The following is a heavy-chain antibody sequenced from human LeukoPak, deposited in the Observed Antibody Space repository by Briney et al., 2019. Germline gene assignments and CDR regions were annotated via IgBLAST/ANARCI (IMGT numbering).Heavy chain of an antibody. J-gene: IGHJ3*02. D-gene: IGHD6-13*01. CDR2: ISYDGSNK. V-gene: IGHV3-30*04. CDR1: GFTFSSYA. CDR3: ARQGQQLYDAFDI. Sequence: GGSLRLSCAASGFTFSSYAMHWVRQAPGKGLEWVAVISYDGSNKYYADSVKGRFTISRDNSKNTLYLQMNSLRAEDTAVYYCARQGQQLYDAFDIWGQGTMVTVSS.